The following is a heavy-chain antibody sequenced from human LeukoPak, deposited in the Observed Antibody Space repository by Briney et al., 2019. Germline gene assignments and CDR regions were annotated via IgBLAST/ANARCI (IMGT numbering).Heavy chain of an antibody. CDR3: ARSIAVNDAFDI. J-gene: IGHJ3*02. V-gene: IGHV4-61*08. CDR2: IYYSGST. D-gene: IGHD6-19*01. Sequence: SQTLSLTCTVSGGSISSGDYYWSWIRQPPGKGLEWIGYIYYSGSTNYNPSLKSRVTISVDTSKNQFSLKLSSVTAADTAVYYCARSIAVNDAFDIWGQGTMVTVSS. CDR1: GGSISSGDYY.